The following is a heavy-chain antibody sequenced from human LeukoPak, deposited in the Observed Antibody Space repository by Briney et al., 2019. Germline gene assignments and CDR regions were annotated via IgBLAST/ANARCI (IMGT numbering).Heavy chain of an antibody. CDR2: IYPGDSDT. CDR3: ARQYDIVVVPAAIPAFDY. V-gene: IGHV5-51*01. CDR1: GYSFTSYW. J-gene: IGHJ4*02. D-gene: IGHD2-2*02. Sequence: GESLKIPCKGSGYSFTSYWIGWVRQMPGKGLEWIGIIYPGDSDTRYSPSFQGQVTISADKSISTAYLQWSSLKASDTVMYYCARQYDIVVVPAAIPAFDYWGQGTLVTVSS.